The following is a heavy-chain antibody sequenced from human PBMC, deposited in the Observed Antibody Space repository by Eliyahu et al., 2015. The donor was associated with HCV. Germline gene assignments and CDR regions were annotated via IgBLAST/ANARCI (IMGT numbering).Heavy chain of an antibody. J-gene: IGHJ6*03. D-gene: IGHD3-10*01. CDR2: IKSKTDGGTT. Sequence: EVQLVESGGGLVKPGGSLRLSCAASGFTFSKXGMSWVRQGPRKGLGGIGRIKSKTDGGTTDYAAPVKGRFTISRDDSKSTLYLQMNSLKTEDTAVYYCTTGAPGGFDYYLDVWGQGTTVTVSS. CDR3: TTGAPGGFDYYLDV. V-gene: IGHV3-15*01. CDR1: GFTFSKXG.